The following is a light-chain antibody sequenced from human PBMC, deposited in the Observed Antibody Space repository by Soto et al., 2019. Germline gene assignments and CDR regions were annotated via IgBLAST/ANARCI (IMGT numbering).Light chain of an antibody. CDR1: NSDVGGYNY. CDR3: SSYAGSNVGV. Sequence: QSVLTQPPSASGSPGQSVTISCTGTNSDVGGYNYVSWYQQHPGKAPKLMIYEVTKRPSGVPDRFSGSKSGNTASLTVSGLQAEDEADYYCSSYAGSNVGVFGGGTKLTVL. CDR2: EVT. J-gene: IGLJ3*02. V-gene: IGLV2-8*01.